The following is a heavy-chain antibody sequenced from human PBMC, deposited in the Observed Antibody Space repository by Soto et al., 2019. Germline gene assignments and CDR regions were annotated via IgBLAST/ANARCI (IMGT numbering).Heavy chain of an antibody. CDR3: ARESGENWTYEAH. CDR2: ITVNGNT. V-gene: IGHV4-4*07. D-gene: IGHD1-7*01. Sequence: QVQQLESGPGLVKPWDTLSLTCTVSGAYICDFSWSWIRQPAGKGLEWIGRITVNGNTQYNPSFRSRVTMSMDTSRNQFSLNLQSATAADTALYYCARESGENWTYEAHWGQGTLVTVSS. J-gene: IGHJ1*01. CDR1: GAYICDFS.